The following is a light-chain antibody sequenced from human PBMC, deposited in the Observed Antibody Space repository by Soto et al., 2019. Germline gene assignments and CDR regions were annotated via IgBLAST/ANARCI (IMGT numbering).Light chain of an antibody. J-gene: IGLJ7*01. CDR3: CSYTSSSTAAV. Sequence: QSVLTQPASVSGSPGQSITISCTGTSSDIGDYTHVSWYQQHPGKAPKLIIYEVSDRPSGVSNRFSCSKSGNTASLTISGLQTEDEADYHCCSYTSSSTAAVFGGGTQLTVL. CDR2: EVS. V-gene: IGLV2-14*01. CDR1: SSDIGDYTH.